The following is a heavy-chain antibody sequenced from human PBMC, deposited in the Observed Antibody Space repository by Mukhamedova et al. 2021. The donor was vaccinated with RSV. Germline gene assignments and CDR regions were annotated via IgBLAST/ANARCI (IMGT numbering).Heavy chain of an antibody. J-gene: IGHJ6*02. CDR2: IRTQTYSYAT. D-gene: IGHD5-12*01. Sequence: GKGLEWVGRIRTQTYSYATEYAASVKGRFTISRDDSKNTAFLQMSSLKTEDTALYYCAMPGDSGYDLVYSTYYVMDVWGQGTTGT. V-gene: IGHV3-73*01. CDR3: AMPGDSGYDLVYSTYYVMDV.